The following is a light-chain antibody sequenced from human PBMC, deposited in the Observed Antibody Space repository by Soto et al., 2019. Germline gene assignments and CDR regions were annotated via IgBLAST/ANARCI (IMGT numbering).Light chain of an antibody. CDR1: SSNIGAGYD. CDR3: QSYDSSLSGRV. CDR2: GNN. V-gene: IGLV1-40*01. J-gene: IGLJ1*01. Sequence: QSVLTQPPSVSGAPGQRVTISCTGGSSNIGAGYDVHWYQQLPGTAPKLLISGNNNRPSGVPDRFSGSKSGTSASLAITGLQAEDEADYYCQSYDSSLSGRVFGTGTKLTVL.